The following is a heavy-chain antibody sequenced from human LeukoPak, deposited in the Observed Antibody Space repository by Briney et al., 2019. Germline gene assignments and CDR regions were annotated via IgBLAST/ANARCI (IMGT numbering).Heavy chain of an antibody. J-gene: IGHJ6*03. V-gene: IGHV3-7*01. CDR2: IKQGGSEK. D-gene: IGHD3-22*01. CDR3: ARDHWGYYYDSSGYYYGDYYYYMDV. CDR1: GFTFSSYW. Sequence: GGSLRLSCAASGFTFSSYWMSWVRQAPGKGLEWVANIKQGGSEKYYVDSVKGRFTISRDNAKNSLYLQMNSLRAEDTAVYYCARDHWGYYYDSSGYYYGDYYYYMDVWGKGTTVTISS.